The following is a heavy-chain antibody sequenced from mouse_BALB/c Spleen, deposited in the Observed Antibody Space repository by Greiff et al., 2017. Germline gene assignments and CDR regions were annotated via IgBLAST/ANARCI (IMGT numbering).Heavy chain of an antibody. CDR3: ARQYYGSSYVDY. D-gene: IGHD1-1*01. J-gene: IGHJ2*01. Sequence: EVKLVESGGGLVKPGGSLKLSCAASGFTFSSYAMSWVRQTPEKRLEWVATISSGGSYTYYPDSVKGRFTISSDNAKNTLYLQMSSLRSEDTAMYYCARQYYGSSYVDYWGQGTTLTVSS. CDR1: GFTFSSYA. CDR2: ISSGGSYT. V-gene: IGHV5-9-3*01.